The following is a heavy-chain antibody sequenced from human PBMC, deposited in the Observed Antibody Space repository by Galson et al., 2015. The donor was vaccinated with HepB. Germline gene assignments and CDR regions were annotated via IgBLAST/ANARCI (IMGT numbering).Heavy chain of an antibody. CDR3: AEVQTSLWFGELNYYYGMDV. J-gene: IGHJ6*02. Sequence: SLRLSCAASGFTFSSYAMSWVRQAPGKGLEWVSVISGSGGSTYYADSVKGRFTISRDNSKNTLYLQMNSLRAEDTAVYYCAEVQTSLWFGELNYYYGMDVWGQGTTVTVSS. CDR1: GFTFSSYA. CDR2: ISGSGGST. V-gene: IGHV3-23*01. D-gene: IGHD3-10*01.